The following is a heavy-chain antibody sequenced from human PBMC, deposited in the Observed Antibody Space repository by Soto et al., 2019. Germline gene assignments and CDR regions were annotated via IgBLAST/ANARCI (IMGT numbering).Heavy chain of an antibody. J-gene: IGHJ6*02. D-gene: IGHD1-26*01. V-gene: IGHV1-69*01. Sequence: QVQLVQSGAEVKKPGSSVKVSCKASGGTFSSYAISWVRQAPGQGLEWMGGIIPIFGTANYAQKFQGRVTITADESTSTAYMELSSMRSEDTAVYYCARSGVGAKLPEPDYYGMDVWGQGTTVTVSS. CDR1: GGTFSSYA. CDR3: ARSGVGAKLPEPDYYGMDV. CDR2: IIPIFGTA.